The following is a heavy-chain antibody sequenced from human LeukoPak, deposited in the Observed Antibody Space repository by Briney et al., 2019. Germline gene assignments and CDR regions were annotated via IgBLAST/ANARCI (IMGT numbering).Heavy chain of an antibody. CDR1: GGTFSSYA. J-gene: IGHJ4*02. Sequence: ASVKVSCKASGGTFSSYAISWVRQAPGQGLEWMGGIIPIFGTANYAQKFQGRVTITADKSTSTAYMELSSLRSEDTAVYYCARHHRYSSSRYLGFDYWGQGTLVTVSS. CDR2: IIPIFGTA. CDR3: ARHHRYSSSRYLGFDY. D-gene: IGHD6-13*01. V-gene: IGHV1-69*06.